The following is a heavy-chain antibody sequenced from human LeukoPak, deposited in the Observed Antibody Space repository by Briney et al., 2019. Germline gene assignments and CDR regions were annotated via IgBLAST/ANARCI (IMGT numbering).Heavy chain of an antibody. J-gene: IGHJ6*02. CDR3: ARHGLTPNYYYYGMDV. CDR2: IYYSGST. V-gene: IGHV4-59*08. CDR1: GGSISSYY. Sequence: PSETLSLTCTVSGGSISSYYWSWIRQPPGKGLEWIGYIYYSGSTNYNPSLKSRVTISVDTSKNEFSLKLSSVTAADTAVYYCARHGLTPNYYYYGMDVWGQGTTVTVSS. D-gene: IGHD6-19*01.